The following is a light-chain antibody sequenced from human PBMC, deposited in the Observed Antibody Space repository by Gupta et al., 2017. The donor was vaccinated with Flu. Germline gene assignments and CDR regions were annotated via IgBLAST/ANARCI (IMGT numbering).Light chain of an antibody. CDR3: AAWDGSLIGYV. CDR2: NND. CDR1: NSNIGSNT. J-gene: IGLJ1*01. Sequence: QSVLTPPPSVSGPPGPRVTIPCSGSNSNIGSNTVNWYQQFPGTAPKLLIYNNDQRPSGVPDRFSGSKSGTSASLAISGLQSEDEADFYCAAWDGSLIGYVFGTGTKVTVL. V-gene: IGLV1-44*01.